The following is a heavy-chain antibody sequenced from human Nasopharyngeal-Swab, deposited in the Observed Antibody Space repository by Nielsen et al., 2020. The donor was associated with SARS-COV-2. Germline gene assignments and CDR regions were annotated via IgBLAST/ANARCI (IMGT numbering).Heavy chain of an antibody. J-gene: IGHJ3*02. Sequence: GESLKISCAASGFTFSSYAMHWFRQAPGKGLEWVAVISYDGSNKYYADSVKGRFTISRDNSKNTLYLQMNSLRAEDTAVYYCGASSRAFDIWGQGTMVTVSS. D-gene: IGHD6-13*01. CDR1: GFTFSSYA. CDR3: GASSRAFDI. CDR2: ISYDGSNK. V-gene: IGHV3-30-3*01.